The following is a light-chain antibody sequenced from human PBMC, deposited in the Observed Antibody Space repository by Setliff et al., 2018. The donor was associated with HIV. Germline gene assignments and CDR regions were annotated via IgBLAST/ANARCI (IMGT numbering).Light chain of an antibody. CDR1: QSVTSDS. V-gene: IGKV3-20*01. Sequence: EIVLTQSPGTLSLSPGDRATLSCRASQSVTSDSLAWYQQKLGQIPRLLIYDASTRATGIPDRFSGSGSGIDSTLTISRLEPEDFAVYYCHQYGTTLWTFGRGTKVDIK. CDR3: HQYGTTLWT. J-gene: IGKJ1*01. CDR2: DAS.